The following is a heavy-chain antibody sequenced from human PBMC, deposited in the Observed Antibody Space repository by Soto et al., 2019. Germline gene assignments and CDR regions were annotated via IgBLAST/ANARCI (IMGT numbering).Heavy chain of an antibody. CDR2: ISGSGDRT. CDR1: GFTFRFYA. V-gene: IGHV3-23*01. J-gene: IGHJ5*02. CDR3: ARDRTGIAANWSDP. D-gene: IGHD2-21*01. Sequence: EAQLLESGGDLVPLGGSLRLSCAASGFTFRFYAVSWVRQAPGKGLEWVSGISGSGDRTYYADSVKGRFTISRDNSRNTLYLQMNSLRAEDTAVYYCARDRTGIAANWSDPWGQGTLDTVSS.